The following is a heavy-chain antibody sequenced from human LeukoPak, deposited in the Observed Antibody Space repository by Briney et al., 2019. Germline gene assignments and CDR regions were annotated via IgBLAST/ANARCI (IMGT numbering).Heavy chain of an antibody. CDR3: ARDQGHYYDSSGYNYYYYMDV. D-gene: IGHD3-22*01. Sequence: SVKVSCKASRGTFSSYAISWVRQAPGQGLEWMGGIIPIFGTANYAQKFQGRVTITTDESTSTAYMELSSLRSEDTAVYYCARDQGHYYDSSGYNYYYYMDVWGKGTTVTVSS. CDR1: RGTFSSYA. CDR2: IIPIFGTA. V-gene: IGHV1-69*05. J-gene: IGHJ6*03.